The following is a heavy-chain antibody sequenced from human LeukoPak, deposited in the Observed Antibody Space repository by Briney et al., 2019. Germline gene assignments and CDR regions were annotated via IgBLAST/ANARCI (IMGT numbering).Heavy chain of an antibody. V-gene: IGHV1-18*01. CDR2: ISAYNGNT. CDR1: GYTFTSYG. D-gene: IGHD5-12*01. CDR3: ARDRGYGGYSGYDSSPFDY. J-gene: IGHJ4*02. Sequence: ASVKVSCKASGYTFTSYGISWVRQAPGQGLEWMGWISAYNGNTNYAQKLQGRVTMTTDTSTSTAYMELRSLRSDDTAVYYCARDRGYGGYSGYDSSPFDYWGQGTLVTVSS.